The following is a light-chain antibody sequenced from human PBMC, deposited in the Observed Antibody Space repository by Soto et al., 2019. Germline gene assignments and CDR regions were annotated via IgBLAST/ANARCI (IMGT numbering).Light chain of an antibody. CDR1: SSNIGAGYD. J-gene: IGLJ2*01. CDR2: GNS. CDR3: RSYDSSLSGSV. V-gene: IGLV1-40*01. Sequence: QSALTQPPSVSGAPGQRVTISCTGSSSNIGAGYDVHWYQQLPGTAPKLLIYGNSNRPSGVPDRFSGSKSGTSASLAITGLQAEDEAYYYCRSYDSSLSGSVFGGGTKLTVL.